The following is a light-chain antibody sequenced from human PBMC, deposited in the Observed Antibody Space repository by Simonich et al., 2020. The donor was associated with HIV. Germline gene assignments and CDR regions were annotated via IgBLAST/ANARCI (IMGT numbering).Light chain of an antibody. CDR3: QQLYSYPLT. V-gene: IGKV1-9*01. CDR1: QGISSY. Sequence: DIQLTQSPSFLSASVGDRVTITCRASQGISSYLAWYQQKPGKAPKLLIYAATTLQSGVPSRFSGSGSGTEFTLTMSSLQTEDFATYYCQQLYSYPLTFGGGTRVESK. J-gene: IGKJ4*01. CDR2: AAT.